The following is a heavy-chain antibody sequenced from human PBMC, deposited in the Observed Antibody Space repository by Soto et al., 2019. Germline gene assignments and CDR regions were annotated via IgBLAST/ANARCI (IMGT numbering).Heavy chain of an antibody. CDR1: GGSISSGGYY. J-gene: IGHJ6*02. CDR3: ARRDSGYIHGPPHYYYGLDV. V-gene: IGHV4-31*03. D-gene: IGHD5-18*01. Sequence: QVQLQESGPGLVKPSQTLSLTCSVSGGSISSGGYYWCWVRQHPGKGLEWIGYIDYSGSTNYNPSLKSRLSMSVDTSKNHFSLQLTSVTAADTAVYYCARRDSGYIHGPPHYYYGLDVWGQGTMVTVSS. CDR2: IDYSGST.